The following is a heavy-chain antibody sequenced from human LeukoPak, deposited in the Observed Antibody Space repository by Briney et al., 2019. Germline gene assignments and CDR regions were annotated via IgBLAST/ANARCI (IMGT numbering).Heavy chain of an antibody. V-gene: IGHV3-48*03. CDR1: GFTFSSYE. CDR3: ARGIFYWFDP. CDR2: ISSSGSTI. J-gene: IGHJ5*02. Sequence: GGSLRLSCAASGFTFSSYEMNWVRQAPGKGLEWVSYISSSGSTIYYADSVKGRFTISRDNAKNSLYLQMNSLRAEDTAVYYCARGIFYWFDPWGQGTLVTVSS. D-gene: IGHD2-15*01.